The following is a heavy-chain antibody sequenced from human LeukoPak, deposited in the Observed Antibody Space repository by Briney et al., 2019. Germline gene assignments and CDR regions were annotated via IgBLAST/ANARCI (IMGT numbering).Heavy chain of an antibody. V-gene: IGHV1-8*01. Sequence: ASVKVSRKASGSTFTSYDINWVRQATGQGLEWMGWMNPDSGNTGYAQKFQGRVTMTRNTSISTAYMELSSLRSEDTAVYYCARAKRLGGNYYFDYWGQGTLVAVSS. D-gene: IGHD3-16*01. CDR1: GSTFTSYD. CDR3: ARAKRLGGNYYFDY. J-gene: IGHJ4*02. CDR2: MNPDSGNT.